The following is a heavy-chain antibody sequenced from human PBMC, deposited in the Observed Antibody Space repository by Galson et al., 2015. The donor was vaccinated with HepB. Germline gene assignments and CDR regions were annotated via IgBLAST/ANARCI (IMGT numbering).Heavy chain of an antibody. CDR2: IYYSGST. J-gene: IGHJ3*02. CDR1: GGSASSSSYY. D-gene: IGHD6-13*01. Sequence: LSLTCTVSGGSASSSSYYWGWIRQPPGKGLEWIGSIYYSGSTYYNPSLKSRVTISVDTSKNQFSLKLSSVTAADTAVYYCARGGAAAGSDAFDIWGQGTMVTVSS. CDR3: ARGGAAAGSDAFDI. V-gene: IGHV4-39*07.